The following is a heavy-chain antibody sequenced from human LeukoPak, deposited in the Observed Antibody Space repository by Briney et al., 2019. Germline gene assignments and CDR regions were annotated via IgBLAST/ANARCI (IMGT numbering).Heavy chain of an antibody. V-gene: IGHV1-46*01. D-gene: IGHD3-9*01. J-gene: IGHJ3*02. CDR3: AKDPRNILTGDYDDFDI. CDR1: EYTFSNYC. Sequence: GASVKVSCKASEYTFSNYCMHWVRQAPGQGLEWMGILNPTYGIPIYAQTFEGRVTMTRDMSTSTVYMELSTLRSDDTAVYFCAKDPRNILTGDYDDFDIWGQGTMVIVSS. CDR2: LNPTYGIP.